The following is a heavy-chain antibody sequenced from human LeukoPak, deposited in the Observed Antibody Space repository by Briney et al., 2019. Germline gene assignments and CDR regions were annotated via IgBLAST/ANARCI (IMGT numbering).Heavy chain of an antibody. CDR2: ITASDTTK. CDR1: GLTFSSYN. CDR3: AAASAVSSSWCS. D-gene: IGHD6-13*01. Sequence: LTLSCAASGLTFSSYNMNWVRQAPATGQGCVAYITASDTTKYYADSVKVRFTISRDNSKKSLFLQMNSLRDDDTAVHYFAAASAVSSSWCSWGQGTVVSVSS. V-gene: IGHV3-48*02. J-gene: IGHJ5*02.